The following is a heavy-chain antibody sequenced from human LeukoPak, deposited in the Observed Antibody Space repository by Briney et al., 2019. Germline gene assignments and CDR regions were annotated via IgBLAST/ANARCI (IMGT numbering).Heavy chain of an antibody. Sequence: GGSLRLSCVGSGFTFSNGWMNWVRQAPGKGLEWVGRIKSKTDGGTTDYAAPVKGRFTISRDDSKNTLYLQMNSLKTEDTAVYYCTTPNPYYYDSSGYFGQFDYWGQGTLVTVSS. CDR2: IKSKTDGGTT. D-gene: IGHD3-22*01. CDR1: GFTFSNGW. V-gene: IGHV3-15*07. CDR3: TTPNPYYYDSSGYFGQFDY. J-gene: IGHJ4*02.